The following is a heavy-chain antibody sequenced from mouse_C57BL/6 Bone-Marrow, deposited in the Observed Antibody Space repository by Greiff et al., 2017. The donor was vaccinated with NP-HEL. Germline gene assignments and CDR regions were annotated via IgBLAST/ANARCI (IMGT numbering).Heavy chain of an antibody. Sequence: VQLQQPGAELVKPGASVKLSCKASGYTFTTYWMQWVKQRPGQGLEWIGEIDPSDSYTTYNQKFKGKAILTVDTSSSTAYMQLSSLTSEDSSVYYCARKAYYGRSYEFTYWGQGTLVTVSA. D-gene: IGHD1-1*01. CDR1: GYTFTTYW. V-gene: IGHV1-50*01. CDR2: IDPSDSYT. CDR3: ARKAYYGRSYEFTY. J-gene: IGHJ3*01.